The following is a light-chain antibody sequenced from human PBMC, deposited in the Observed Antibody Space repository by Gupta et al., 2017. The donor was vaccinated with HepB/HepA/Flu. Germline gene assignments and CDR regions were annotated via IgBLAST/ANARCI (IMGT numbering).Light chain of an antibody. Sequence: QSVLTQPPSASGTPGQRVTISCSGSSSNIGSNTVIWYQQPPGTAPKLLIYSNIQRPSGVPDRFSGSKSGTSVSLAISGLQSEDEADYHCAAWDDSLNGWVFGGGTKLTVL. CDR1: SSNIGSNT. CDR3: AAWDDSLNGWV. J-gene: IGLJ3*02. CDR2: SNI. V-gene: IGLV1-44*01.